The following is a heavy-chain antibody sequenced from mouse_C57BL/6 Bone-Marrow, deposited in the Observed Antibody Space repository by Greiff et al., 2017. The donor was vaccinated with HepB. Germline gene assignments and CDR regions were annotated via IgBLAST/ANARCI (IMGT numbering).Heavy chain of an antibody. V-gene: IGHV5-17*01. CDR1: GFTFSDYG. CDR3: ARPYYYGSSRYAMDY. CDR2: ISSGSSTI. D-gene: IGHD1-1*01. J-gene: IGHJ4*01. Sequence: EVQRVESGGGLVKPGGSLKLSCAASGFTFSDYGMHWVRQAPEKGLEWVAYISSGSSTIYYADTVKGRFTIFRDNAKNTLFLQMTSLRSEDTAMYYCARPYYYGSSRYAMDYWGQGTSVTVSS.